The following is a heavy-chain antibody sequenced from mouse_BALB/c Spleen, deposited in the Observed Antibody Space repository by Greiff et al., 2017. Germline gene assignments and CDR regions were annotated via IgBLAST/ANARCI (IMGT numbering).Heavy chain of an antibody. V-gene: IGHV1S56*01. CDR2: IYPGDGST. D-gene: IGHD1-1*01. J-gene: IGHJ3*01. CDR3: AKGTTVAY. Sequence: VQLQQSGPELVKPGASVKMSCKASGYTFTSYYIHWVKQRPGQGLEWIGWIYPGDGSTKYNEKFKGKTTLTADKSSSTAYMLLSSLTSEDSAIYFCAKGTTVAYWGQGTLVTVSA. CDR1: GYTFTSYY.